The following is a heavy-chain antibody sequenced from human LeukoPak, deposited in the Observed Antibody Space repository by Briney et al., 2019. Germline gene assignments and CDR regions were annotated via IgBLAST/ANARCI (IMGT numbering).Heavy chain of an antibody. Sequence: PSETLSLTCTVSGGSISSSSYYWGWIRQPPGKGLEWIGSIYYSGSTYYNPSLKSRVTISVDTSQNQFSLRLSPVTAADTAVYYCVRSPRSNYDFWSGYHFDYWGQGTLVTVSS. V-gene: IGHV4-39*01. J-gene: IGHJ4*02. CDR1: GGSISSSSYY. D-gene: IGHD3-3*01. CDR2: IYYSGST. CDR3: VRSPRSNYDFWSGYHFDY.